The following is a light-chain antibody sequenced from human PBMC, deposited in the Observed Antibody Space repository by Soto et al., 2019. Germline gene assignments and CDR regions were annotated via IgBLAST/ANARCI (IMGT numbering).Light chain of an antibody. J-gene: IGKJ4*01. CDR1: QSISSN. CDR2: RTS. CDR3: QQYNNWPRAT. V-gene: IGKV3-15*01. Sequence: EIVMTQSPATLSVSPGERATLSYRASQSISSNLAWYQQKPGQAPRLLMFRTSSRATGFPARFSGSGSGTEFNLTISSLQSEDFGVYYCQQYNNWPRATFGGGTKVDIK.